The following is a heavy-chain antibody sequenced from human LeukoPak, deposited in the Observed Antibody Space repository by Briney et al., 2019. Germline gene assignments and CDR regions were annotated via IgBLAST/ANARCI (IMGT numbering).Heavy chain of an antibody. CDR1: GFSFRTSA. CDR3: AADHQFSGWESAYGMDV. D-gene: IGHD6-19*01. V-gene: IGHV1-58*02. CDR2: IVVGSGHT. J-gene: IGHJ6*02. Sequence: ASVKVSCKASGFSFRTSAIQWVRQARGQRLEWIGWIVVGSGHTRYAQKFQERITITRDMSKSTAYMQLSSLRSEDTAVYYCAADHQFSGWESAYGMDVWGQGTTVTVSS.